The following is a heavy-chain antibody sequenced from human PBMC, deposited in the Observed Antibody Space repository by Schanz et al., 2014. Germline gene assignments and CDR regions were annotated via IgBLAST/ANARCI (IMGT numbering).Heavy chain of an antibody. J-gene: IGHJ4*02. CDR1: GYTFTSYD. CDR2: MNSKTGNT. CDR3: TKGRTFGR. V-gene: IGHV1-8*01. Sequence: QVQLVQSGPEVKKPGVSVKVSCKASGYTFTSYDINWVRQATGQGLEWMGWMNSKTGNTGYAQRFQGRVTMTRNTSITTAYLELSSLRSGDTAVYYCTKGRTFGRWGQGTLVTVSS. D-gene: IGHD3-16*01.